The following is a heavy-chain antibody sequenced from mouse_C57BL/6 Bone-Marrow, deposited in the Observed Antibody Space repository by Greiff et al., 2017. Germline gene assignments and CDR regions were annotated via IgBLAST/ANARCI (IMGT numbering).Heavy chain of an antibody. CDR2: IDPSDSYT. Sequence: QVQLQQPGAELVMPGASVKLSCKASGYTFTSYWMHWVKQRPGQGLEWIGEIDPSDSYTNYNQKFKGKSTLTVDKSSSTAYMQLSSLTSEDSAVYYCAREFYYAMDYWGQGTSVTVSS. J-gene: IGHJ4*01. CDR3: AREFYYAMDY. V-gene: IGHV1-69*01. CDR1: GYTFTSYW.